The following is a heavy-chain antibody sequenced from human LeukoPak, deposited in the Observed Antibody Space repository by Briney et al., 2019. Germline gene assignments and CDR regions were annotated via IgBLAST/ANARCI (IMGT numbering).Heavy chain of an antibody. Sequence: SVKVSCKASGGTFSSYAISWVRQAPGQGLEWMGGIIPIFGTANYAQKFQGRVTITTDESTSTAYMELSSLRSEDTAVYYCARSKREPYAFDIWGQGTMVTVSS. J-gene: IGHJ3*02. V-gene: IGHV1-69*05. CDR3: ARSKREPYAFDI. CDR2: IIPIFGTA. D-gene: IGHD1-26*01. CDR1: GGTFSSYA.